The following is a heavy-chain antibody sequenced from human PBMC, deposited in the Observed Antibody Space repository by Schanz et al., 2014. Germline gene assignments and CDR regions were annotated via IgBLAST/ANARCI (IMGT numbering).Heavy chain of an antibody. CDR1: GFTVSSNY. J-gene: IGHJ4*02. CDR2: VNHIGYT. D-gene: IGHD1-7*01. CDR3: ATWSGTRLFDN. Sequence: VQLVESGGGLIQPGGSLRLSCAASGFTVSSNYMSWVRQAPGKGLEWIGEVNHIGYTNYNPSLTSRVTISVDMSKNQFSLRLSSLTAADTAAYYCATWSGTRLFDNWGQGTPVTVSS. V-gene: IGHV4-34*08.